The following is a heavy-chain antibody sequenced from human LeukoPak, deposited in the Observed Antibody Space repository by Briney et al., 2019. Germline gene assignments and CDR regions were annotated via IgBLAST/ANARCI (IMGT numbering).Heavy chain of an antibody. D-gene: IGHD3-10*01. V-gene: IGHV3-15*01. CDR3: TTYPVLLWFGEPN. J-gene: IGHJ4*02. CDR1: GFTFSNAQ. Sequence: GSLRLSCAASGFTFSNAQVSWVRQAPGKGLEWVGRIKSKTDGGTTDYAAPVKGRFTISRDDSKNTLYLQMNSLKTEDTAVYYCTTYPVLLWFGEPNWGQGTLVTVSS. CDR2: IKSKTDGGTT.